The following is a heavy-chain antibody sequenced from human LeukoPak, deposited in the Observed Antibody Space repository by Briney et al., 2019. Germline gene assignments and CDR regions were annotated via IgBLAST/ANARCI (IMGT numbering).Heavy chain of an antibody. V-gene: IGHV3-30*02. Sequence: GGSLRLSCAASGFTFSSYGMHWVRQAPGKGLEWVAFIRYDGSNKYYADSVKSRFTISRDNSKNTLYLQMNSLRAEDTAVYYCAKDHCSSTSCYPDYWGQGTLVTVSS. D-gene: IGHD2-2*01. CDR1: GFTFSSYG. CDR3: AKDHCSSTSCYPDY. CDR2: IRYDGSNK. J-gene: IGHJ4*02.